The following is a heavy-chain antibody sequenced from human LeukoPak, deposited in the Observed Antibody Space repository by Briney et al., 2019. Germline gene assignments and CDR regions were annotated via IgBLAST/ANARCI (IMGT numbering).Heavy chain of an antibody. D-gene: IGHD3-3*01. Sequence: GGSLRLSCAASGFTFSSYAMHWVRQAPGKGLEYVSAISSNGGSTYYANSVKGRFTISRDNSKITLYLQMGSLRAEDMAVYYCARPDYDFWSGYRYWGQGTLVTVSS. V-gene: IGHV3-64*01. J-gene: IGHJ4*02. CDR2: ISSNGGST. CDR3: ARPDYDFWSGYRY. CDR1: GFTFSSYA.